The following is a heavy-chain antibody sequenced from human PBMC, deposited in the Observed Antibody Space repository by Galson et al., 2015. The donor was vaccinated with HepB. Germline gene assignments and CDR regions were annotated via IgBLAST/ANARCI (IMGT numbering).Heavy chain of an antibody. V-gene: IGHV3-7*01. D-gene: IGHD2-2*01. J-gene: IGHJ3*01. Sequence: SLRLSCAASGFTFSTSWMTWVCQAPGKGLEWVATINEDGSQKYYVDSVKGRFTISRDNAEYSLYLQMNSLRVEDTAVYYCARDRRHIVTVPAPDVWGQGTLVTVSS. CDR3: ARDRRHIVTVPAPDV. CDR1: GFTFSTSW. CDR2: INEDGSQK.